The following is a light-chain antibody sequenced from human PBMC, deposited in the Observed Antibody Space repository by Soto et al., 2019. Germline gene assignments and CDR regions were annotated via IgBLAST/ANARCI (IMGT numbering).Light chain of an antibody. Sequence: QSALTQPASVSGSPGQSITISCTGSSSDVGGYNYVSWYQHHPGKAPKLLIFEVSNRPSGVSHRFSGSKSGNTASLTISGLQAEDEADYYCSSYTSSTTRVFGGGTKLTVL. J-gene: IGLJ3*02. V-gene: IGLV2-14*01. CDR3: SSYTSSTTRV. CDR1: SSDVGGYNY. CDR2: EVS.